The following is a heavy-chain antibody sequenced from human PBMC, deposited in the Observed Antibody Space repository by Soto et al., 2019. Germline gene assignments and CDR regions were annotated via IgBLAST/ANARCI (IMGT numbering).Heavy chain of an antibody. Sequence: GESLKISCAASGFTFSSYGMHWVRQAPGKGLEWVAVIWYDGSNKYYADSVKGRFTISRDNSKNTLYLQMNSLRAEDTAVYYCARGGDSSGYYYYYYMDVWGKGTTVTVSS. CDR2: IWYDGSNK. CDR1: GFTFSSYG. CDR3: ARGGDSSGYYYYYYMDV. J-gene: IGHJ6*03. V-gene: IGHV3-33*01. D-gene: IGHD3-22*01.